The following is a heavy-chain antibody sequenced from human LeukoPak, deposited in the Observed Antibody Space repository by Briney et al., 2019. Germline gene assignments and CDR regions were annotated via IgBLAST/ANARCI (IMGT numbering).Heavy chain of an antibody. V-gene: IGHV1-69*05. CDR3: ARSWRIVVVPAAIPLDY. J-gene: IGHJ4*02. Sequence: SVKVSCKASGGTFSSYAISWVRQAPGQGLEWMGGIIPIFGTANYAQKFQGRVTITRDTSASTAYMELSSLRSEDTAVYYCARSWRIVVVPAAIPLDYWGQGTLVTVSS. CDR2: IIPIFGTA. D-gene: IGHD2-2*02. CDR1: GGTFSSYA.